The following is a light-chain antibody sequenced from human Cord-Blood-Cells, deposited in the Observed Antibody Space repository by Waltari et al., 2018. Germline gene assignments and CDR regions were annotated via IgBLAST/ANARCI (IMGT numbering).Light chain of an antibody. J-gene: IGKJ1*01. CDR1: QSISSY. CDR3: QQSYSTPWT. CDR2: AAS. V-gene: IGKV1-39*01. Sequence: DIQMTQSPSSLSAAVGERVTITCRASQSISSYLNWYQQKPGKAPKLLIYAASSLQSGVPSRLSGSGSGTDFTLTISSLQPEDFATYYCQQSYSTPWTFGQGTKVELK.